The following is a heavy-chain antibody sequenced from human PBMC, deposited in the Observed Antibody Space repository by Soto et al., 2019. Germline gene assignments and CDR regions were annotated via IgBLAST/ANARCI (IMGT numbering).Heavy chain of an antibody. CDR3: ARGVGSSHTPLGFDP. CDR2: INHSGST. Sequence: TSETLSLTCAVYGGSFSGYYWSWIRQPPGKGLEWIGEINHSGSTNYNPSLKSRVTISVDTSKNQFSLKLSSVTAADTAVYYCARGVGSSHTPLGFDPWGQGPLVTVSS. CDR1: GGSFSGYY. J-gene: IGHJ5*02. V-gene: IGHV4-34*01. D-gene: IGHD6-13*01.